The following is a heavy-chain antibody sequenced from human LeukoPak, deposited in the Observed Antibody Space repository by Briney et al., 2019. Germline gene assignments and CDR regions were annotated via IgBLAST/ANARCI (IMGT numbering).Heavy chain of an antibody. V-gene: IGHV1-2*02. D-gene: IGHD6-19*01. CDR2: INPNIVGT. Sequence: ASVKLSCKASVGTFSSYAISWVRQAPGHRLEWMGWINPNIVGTNYAQNFQGRVTMTRDTSISTAYMELSRLRSDATAVYYCARDTSLAVAGLFDYWGQGTLVTVSS. CDR3: ARDTSLAVAGLFDY. CDR1: VGTFSSYA. J-gene: IGHJ4*02.